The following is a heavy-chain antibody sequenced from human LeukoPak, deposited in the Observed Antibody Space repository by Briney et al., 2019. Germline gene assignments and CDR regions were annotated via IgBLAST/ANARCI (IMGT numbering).Heavy chain of an antibody. Sequence: SVKVSCKASGGTFSSYAISWVRQAPGQGLEWMGRIIPIFGTANYAQKFQGRVTITTDESTSTAYMELSSLRSEDTAVYYCARGGGSSPPGYYYYYMDVWGKGTTVTVSS. CDR1: GGTFSSYA. J-gene: IGHJ6*03. CDR3: ARGGGSSPPGYYYYYMDV. CDR2: IIPIFGTA. V-gene: IGHV1-69*05. D-gene: IGHD6-13*01.